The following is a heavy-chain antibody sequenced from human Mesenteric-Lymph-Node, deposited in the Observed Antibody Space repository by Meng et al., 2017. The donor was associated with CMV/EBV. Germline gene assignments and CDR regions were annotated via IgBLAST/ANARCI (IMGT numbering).Heavy chain of an antibody. CDR2: ISWNSGSI. CDR1: GFTFDDYA. J-gene: IGHJ6*02. Sequence: GGSLRLSCAASGFTFDDYAMHWVRQAPGKGLEWVSGISWNSGSIGYADSVKGRFTISRDNSKNTLYLQMNSLRAEDTAVYYCARDLDPGGYYYYYGMDVWGQGTTVTVSS. D-gene: IGHD3/OR15-3a*01. CDR3: ARDLDPGGYYYYYGMDV. V-gene: IGHV3-9*01.